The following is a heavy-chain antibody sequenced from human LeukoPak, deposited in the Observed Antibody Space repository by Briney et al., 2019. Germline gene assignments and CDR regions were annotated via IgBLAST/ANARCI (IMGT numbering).Heavy chain of an antibody. V-gene: IGHV1-18*01. Sequence: GESLKVSCKASGYTFISYGISWVRQAPGQGLEWMGWISGYNGNTKYAQKFQGRVTMTTDTSTSTAYMELRSLRSDDTAVYYCVRDTYYYGSGSYLPDYWGQGTLVTVSS. D-gene: IGHD3-10*01. J-gene: IGHJ4*02. CDR2: ISGYNGNT. CDR3: VRDTYYYGSGSYLPDY. CDR1: GYTFISYG.